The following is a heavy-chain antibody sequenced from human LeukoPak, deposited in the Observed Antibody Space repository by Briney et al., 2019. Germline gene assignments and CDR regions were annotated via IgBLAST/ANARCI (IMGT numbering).Heavy chain of an antibody. J-gene: IGHJ4*02. V-gene: IGHV3-48*03. CDR1: GFTFSSYE. CDR3: AAYRGAHHKTFDY. CDR2: ISSSGSTI. Sequence: QSGGSLRLSCAASGFTFSSYEMNWVRQAPGKGLEWVSYISSSGSTIYYADSVKGRFTIPRDNAKNSLYLQMNSLRAEDTAVYYCAAYRGAHHKTFDYWGQGTLVTVSS. D-gene: IGHD1-26*01.